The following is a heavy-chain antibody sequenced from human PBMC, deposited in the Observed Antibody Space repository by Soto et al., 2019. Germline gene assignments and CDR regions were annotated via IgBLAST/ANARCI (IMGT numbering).Heavy chain of an antibody. V-gene: IGHV4-59*02. J-gene: IGHJ5*02. CDR1: GASVSTGY. CDR2: MYFGGSF. D-gene: IGHD3-22*01. CDR3: ARSDYDTTVFAVDP. Sequence: QMQLQESGPGLVKPSETLSLTCTVSGASVSTGYWSWIRQPPGKGLEWIGFMYFGGSFNYNPSLTSRVTISVETAKNQFSMKVTSLTADDSAVYYCARSDYDTTVFAVDPWGQGTLVTVSS.